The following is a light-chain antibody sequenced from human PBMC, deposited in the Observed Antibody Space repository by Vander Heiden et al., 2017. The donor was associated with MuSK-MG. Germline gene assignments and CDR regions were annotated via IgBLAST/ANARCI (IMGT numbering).Light chain of an antibody. J-gene: IGKJ5*01. CDR3: QQYNNWPPNT. CDR2: GAS. Sequence: EIVMTQSPATLSVSPGERATLSCRASQSVSSNLAWYQQKPGQAPRLLIYGASTRATGIPARFSGSGYGKEFTLTISSRQSEDFAVYYCQQYNNWPPNTFGQGTRLEIK. V-gene: IGKV3D-15*01. CDR1: QSVSSN.